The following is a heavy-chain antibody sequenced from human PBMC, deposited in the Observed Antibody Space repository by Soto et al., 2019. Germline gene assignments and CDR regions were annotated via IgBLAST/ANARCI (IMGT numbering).Heavy chain of an antibody. V-gene: IGHV4-39*01. CDR3: ARHDGYYSKYYPGGYYYYMDV. CDR2: IYYSGST. J-gene: IGHJ6*03. Sequence: QLQLQESGPGLVKPSETLSLTCTVSGGSISSSSYYWGWIRQPPGKGLEWIGSIYYSGSTYYNPSLKSRVTKSLDTSKNQFSLKLSSVTAADTAVYYCARHDGYYSKYYPGGYYYYMDVWGKGTTVTVSS. D-gene: IGHD4-4*01. CDR1: GGSISSSSYY.